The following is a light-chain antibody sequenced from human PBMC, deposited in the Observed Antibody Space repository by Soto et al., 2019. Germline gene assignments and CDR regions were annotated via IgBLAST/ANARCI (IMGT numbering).Light chain of an antibody. V-gene: IGLV1-40*01. CDR3: QAYDGSLSGWV. CDR1: SSNIGAGYY. Sequence: QSVLTQPPSVSGAPGQRVTISCTGSSSNIGAGYYVHWYYQLPGTAPKLLIYVNSNRPSGVPDRFSGSRSGTSASLAITGLQAEDEADYYCQAYDGSLSGWVFGGGTQLTVL. CDR2: VNS. J-gene: IGLJ3*02.